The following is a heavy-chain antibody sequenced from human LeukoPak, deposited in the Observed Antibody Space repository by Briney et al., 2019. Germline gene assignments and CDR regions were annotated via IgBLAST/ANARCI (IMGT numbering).Heavy chain of an antibody. Sequence: APVKVSCKASGGTFSSYAISWVRQAPGQGLEWMGWISAYNGNTNYAQKLQGRVTMTTDTSTSTAYMELRSLRSDDTAVYYCAREQSWYYDFWSGSIQYYYGMDVWGQGTTVTVSS. CDR2: ISAYNGNT. J-gene: IGHJ6*02. V-gene: IGHV1-18*01. CDR1: GGTFSSYA. CDR3: AREQSWYYDFWSGSIQYYYGMDV. D-gene: IGHD3-3*01.